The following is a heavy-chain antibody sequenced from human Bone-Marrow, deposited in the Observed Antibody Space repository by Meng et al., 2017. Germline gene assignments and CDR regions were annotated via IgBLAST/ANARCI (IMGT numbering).Heavy chain of an antibody. CDR3: ARGARIVVASNYFDY. Sequence: VQLVESGVGLGQPGGALGLSCAASGFTCSSYAMTWVRQASGKGLEWVSTISGSGPNTNYADSVRGRFTISRDNSKSTVFLQLNSLRAEDTAVYYCARGARIVVASNYFDYWGQGTLVTVSS. V-gene: IGHV3-23*04. D-gene: IGHD6-19*01. CDR1: GFTCSSYA. CDR2: ISGSGPNT. J-gene: IGHJ4*02.